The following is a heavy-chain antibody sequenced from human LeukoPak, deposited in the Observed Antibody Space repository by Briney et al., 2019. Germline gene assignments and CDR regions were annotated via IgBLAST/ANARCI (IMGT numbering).Heavy chain of an antibody. Sequence: GGSLRLSCEASGFTFSSYAKSWVRHAPGQGQEGVGRIKSKTDGGTTDYAAPVKVRFTISRDDSKNTLYLQMNSLKAEDTAVYYCTTANLRNPADIWGQGTMVTVSS. V-gene: IGHV3-15*01. CDR3: TTANLRNPADI. J-gene: IGHJ3*02. CDR1: GFTFSSYA. CDR2: IKSKTDGGTT.